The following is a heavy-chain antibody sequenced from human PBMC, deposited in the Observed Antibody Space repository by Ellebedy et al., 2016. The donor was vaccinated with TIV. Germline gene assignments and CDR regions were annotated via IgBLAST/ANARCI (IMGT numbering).Heavy chain of an antibody. V-gene: IGHV3-30*18. Sequence: GESLKISCVASGFTFSNYDMHWVRQAPGKGLEWVTVTSYDGSAKYYADSVKGRFTISRANSRNTVYLPMNNLRAEYTAVYYCAKGTFGRGRSGSLDPWGQGTLVTVSS. CDR1: GFTFSNYD. J-gene: IGHJ5*02. CDR3: AKGTFGRGRSGSLDP. CDR2: TSYDGSAK. D-gene: IGHD3/OR15-3a*01.